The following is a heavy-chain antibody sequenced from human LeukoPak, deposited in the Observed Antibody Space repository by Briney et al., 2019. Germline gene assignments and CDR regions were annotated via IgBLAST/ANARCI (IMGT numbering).Heavy chain of an antibody. J-gene: IGHJ6*02. CDR2: IYYSGRT. CDR3: ARHPTGGYTSGWYGYYYHGMDV. CDR1: GGFINNYY. V-gene: IGHV4-59*08. Sequence: KPSETLYLTCTVSGGFINNYYWSWIRQPPGKGLEWIGYIYYSGRTNYNPSLKSRVTISVDTSKNQFSLRLSSVTAADTAVYHCARHPTGGYTSGWYGYYYHGMDVWGQGTTVTVYS. D-gene: IGHD6-19*01.